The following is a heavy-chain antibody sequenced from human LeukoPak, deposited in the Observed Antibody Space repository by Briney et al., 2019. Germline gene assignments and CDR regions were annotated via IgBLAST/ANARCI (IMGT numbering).Heavy chain of an antibody. J-gene: IGHJ5*02. V-gene: IGHV3-21*01. Sequence: GGSLRLSCAASRFTFSTYNINWVRQAPRKGPEWVSSITGSSTYIYYADSVKGRFTISRDNAKNSLYLQMNRLGCEETCVYYCARDPDDCYWFDRWGQGTVVTVSS. CDR2: ITGSSTYI. CDR1: RFTFSTYN. D-gene: IGHD2-21*01. CDR3: ARDPDDCYWFDR.